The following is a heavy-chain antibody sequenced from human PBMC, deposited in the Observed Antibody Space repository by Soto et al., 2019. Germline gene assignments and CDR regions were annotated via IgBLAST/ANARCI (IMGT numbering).Heavy chain of an antibody. CDR1: GGSVSSGRYY. J-gene: IGHJ4*02. V-gene: IGHV4-61*01. CDR3: ARSGAGSGWL. CDR2: IYYSGRT. Sequence: QVQLQESGPGLVKPSETLSLTCTVSGGSVSSGRYYWSRSRQPPGKGLEWIGYIYYSGRTSYNSSLKSRVTISVDTSKNQFSLKLSSVTAADTAIYYCARSGAGSGWLGGQGTLVTVSS. D-gene: IGHD6-19*01.